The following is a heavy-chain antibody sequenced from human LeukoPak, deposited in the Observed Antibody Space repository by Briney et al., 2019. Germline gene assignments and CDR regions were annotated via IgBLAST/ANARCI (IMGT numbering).Heavy chain of an antibody. CDR1: GGSIGRGSYY. Sequence: SETLSLTCSVSGGSIGRGSYYWGWIRQSPGKGLEWIGSIYYSGSTNYNPSLKSRVTISVDTSKNQFSLKLSSVTAADTAVYYCARVAAKTVDYWGQGTLVTVSS. J-gene: IGHJ4*02. CDR2: IYYSGST. D-gene: IGHD2-15*01. CDR3: ARVAAKTVDY. V-gene: IGHV4-39*07.